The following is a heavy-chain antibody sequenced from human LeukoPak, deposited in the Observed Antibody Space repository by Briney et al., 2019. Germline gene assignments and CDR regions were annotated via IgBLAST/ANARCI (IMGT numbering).Heavy chain of an antibody. D-gene: IGHD5-24*01. J-gene: IGHJ4*02. CDR2: IYSGGDT. CDR3: ARDPPAVAINTYG. V-gene: IGHV3-66*01. Sequence: GGSLRLSCAASGVTVSNNFMLWVRQAPGKGLEWVSLIYSGGDTHYADSVKGRFTISRDNSKNTLFLQMNNLRAEDTAVYYCARDPPAVAINTYGWGQGTLVTVSS. CDR1: GVTVSNNF.